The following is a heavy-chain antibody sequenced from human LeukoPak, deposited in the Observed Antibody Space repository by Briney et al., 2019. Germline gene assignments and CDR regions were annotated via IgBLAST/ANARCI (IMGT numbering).Heavy chain of an antibody. V-gene: IGHV4-59*01. D-gene: IGHD6-13*01. Sequence: SETLSLTCTVSGGSISSYYWSWIRQPPGKGLEWIGDIYYSGSTNYNPSLKSRVTISVDTSKNQFSLKLSSVTAADTAVYYCARDGSHSSSRYWAFDIWGQGTMVTVSS. CDR1: GGSISSYY. J-gene: IGHJ3*02. CDR3: ARDGSHSSSRYWAFDI. CDR2: IYYSGST.